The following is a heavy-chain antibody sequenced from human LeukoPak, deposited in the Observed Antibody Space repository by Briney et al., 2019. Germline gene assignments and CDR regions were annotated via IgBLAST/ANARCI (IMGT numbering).Heavy chain of an antibody. CDR1: GGSISSYY. CDR3: ASMTTEAFDI. Sequence: PSETLSLTCTVSGGSISSYYWSWIRQPPGKGLEWIGYIYYSGSTNYNPSLKSRVTISVDTSKNQFSLKLSSVTAADAAVYYCASMTTEAFDIWGQGTMVTVSS. CDR2: IYYSGST. J-gene: IGHJ3*02. V-gene: IGHV4-59*01. D-gene: IGHD4-17*01.